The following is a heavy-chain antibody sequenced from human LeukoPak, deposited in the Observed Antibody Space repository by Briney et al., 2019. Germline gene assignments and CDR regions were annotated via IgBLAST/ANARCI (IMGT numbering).Heavy chain of an antibody. D-gene: IGHD6-19*01. CDR1: GGSISSSSYY. V-gene: IGHV4-39*01. J-gene: IGHJ4*02. CDR2: IYYSGST. Sequence: PSETLSLTCTVSGGSISSSSYYWGRIRQHPGKGLEWIGSIYYSGSTYYNPSLKSRVTISVDTSKNQFSLKLSSVTAADTAVYYYASLLSSGWFVLYYFDYWDQGTLVTVSS. CDR3: ASLLSSGWFVLYYFDY.